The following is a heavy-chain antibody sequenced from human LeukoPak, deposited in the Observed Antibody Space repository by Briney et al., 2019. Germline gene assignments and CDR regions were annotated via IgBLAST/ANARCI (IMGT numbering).Heavy chain of an antibody. D-gene: IGHD3-22*01. CDR3: AKGRVGHSPGYYYGNDAFDI. V-gene: IGHV3-23*01. Sequence: GGSLRLSCAASGFTFNSYAMTWVRQAPGKGLEWGSTISGSGDIIYYADSVKGRFTISRDNPKNTLYLQMNSLRAEDTAVYYCAKGRVGHSPGYYYGNDAFDIWGQGTMVTVSS. CDR1: GFTFNSYA. J-gene: IGHJ3*02. CDR2: ISGSGDII.